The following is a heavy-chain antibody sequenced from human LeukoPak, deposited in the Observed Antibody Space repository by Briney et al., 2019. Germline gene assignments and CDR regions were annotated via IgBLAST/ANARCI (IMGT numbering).Heavy chain of an antibody. V-gene: IGHV3-30-3*01. CDR3: ARPITIFGSAFDI. CDR2: ISYDGSNK. Sequence: GGSLRLSCAASGFTFSSYAMHWVRQAPGKGLEWVAVISYDGSNKYYADSVKGRFTISRDNSKNTLYLQMNSLRAEDTAVYYCARPITIFGSAFDIWGQGTMVTVSS. CDR1: GFTFSSYA. J-gene: IGHJ3*02. D-gene: IGHD3-3*01.